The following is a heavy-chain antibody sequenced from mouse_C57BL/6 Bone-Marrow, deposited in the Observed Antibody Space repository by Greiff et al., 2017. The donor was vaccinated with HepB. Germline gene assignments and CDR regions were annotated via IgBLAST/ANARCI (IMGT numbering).Heavy chain of an antibody. J-gene: IGHJ1*03. CDR3: ARGWLQRFHEF. Sequence: QVQLQQSGAELARPGASVKLSCKASGYTFTSYCIRWVKQRTGQGLEWIGAIYPRSGNTYYNEKFKGKATLTADKSSSTAYMELRSLTSEDSAGYVWARGWLQRFHEFWGKGTTVTVSS. V-gene: IGHV1-81*01. D-gene: IGHD2-3*01. CDR2: IYPRSGNT. CDR1: GYTFTSYC.